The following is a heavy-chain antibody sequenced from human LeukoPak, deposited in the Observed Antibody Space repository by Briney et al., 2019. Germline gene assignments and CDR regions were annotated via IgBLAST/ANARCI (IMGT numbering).Heavy chain of an antibody. J-gene: IGHJ4*02. D-gene: IGHD5-24*01. V-gene: IGHV3-7*01. CDR2: IKQDGSEK. CDR3: ARGWPSDY. Sequence: GGSLRLSCAASGITFSSYGMHWVRQAPGKGLEWVANIKQDGSEKYYVDSVKGRFTISRDNAKNSLYLQMNSLGAEDTAVYYCARGWPSDYWGQGTLVTVSS. CDR1: GITFSSYG.